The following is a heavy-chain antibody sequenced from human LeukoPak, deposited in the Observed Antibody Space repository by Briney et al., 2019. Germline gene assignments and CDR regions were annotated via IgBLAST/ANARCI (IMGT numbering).Heavy chain of an antibody. CDR2: ISAGGSST. CDR3: AKVDSRYGTRTLMIDY. V-gene: IGHV3-NL1*01. J-gene: IGHJ4*02. D-gene: IGHD5-18*01. CDR1: GFTFSSYW. Sequence: GGSLRLSCAASGFTFSSYWMHWVRQAPGKGLEWVSHISAGGSSTYYADSVKGRFTISRDNSKNTLYLQMNSLRAEDTAVYYCAKVDSRYGTRTLMIDYWGQGTLVTVSS.